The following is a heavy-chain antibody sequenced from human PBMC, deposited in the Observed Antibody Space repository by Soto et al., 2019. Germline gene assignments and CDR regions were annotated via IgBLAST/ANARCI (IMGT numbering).Heavy chain of an antibody. Sequence: ASVKVSCKASGYTFTSYGISWVRQAPGQGLEWMGWISAYNGNTNYAQKLQGRVTMTTDTSTSTAYMELRSLRSDDTAVYYCARDSPNIVVVVAATHFPDYWGQGTLVTVSS. J-gene: IGHJ4*02. CDR2: ISAYNGNT. D-gene: IGHD2-15*01. CDR3: ARDSPNIVVVVAATHFPDY. CDR1: GYTFTSYG. V-gene: IGHV1-18*01.